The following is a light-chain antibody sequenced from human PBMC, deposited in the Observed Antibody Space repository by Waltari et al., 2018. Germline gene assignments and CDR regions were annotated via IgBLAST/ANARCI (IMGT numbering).Light chain of an antibody. V-gene: IGKV1-5*01. CDR2: DAY. CDR3: QQYNSSSGT. CDR1: QSISSW. J-gene: IGKJ1*01. Sequence: DIQMTQSPSTLSASVGDRVTLTCRASQSISSWWAWYQHRPGKAPKLLIYDAYSLKSGVPSRFSGSGFGTEFTLTISSLQPDDFATYYCQQYNSSSGTFGQGTEVEIK.